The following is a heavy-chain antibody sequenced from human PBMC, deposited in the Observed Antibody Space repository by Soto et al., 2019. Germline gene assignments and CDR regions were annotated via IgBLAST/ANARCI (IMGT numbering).Heavy chain of an antibody. V-gene: IGHV4-59*01. D-gene: IGHD6-19*01. Sequence: QVQLQESGPGLVKPSETLSLTCSVSIGAISTNSWNWIRQPPGKGLEWIGYVYYSGSTNYNPSLKSRVTISVDTSKNQFSLKLSSVTAADTAVYYCARTQWLAHDVFDIWGQGTMVTVSS. CDR3: ARTQWLAHDVFDI. CDR1: IGAISTNS. CDR2: VYYSGST. J-gene: IGHJ3*02.